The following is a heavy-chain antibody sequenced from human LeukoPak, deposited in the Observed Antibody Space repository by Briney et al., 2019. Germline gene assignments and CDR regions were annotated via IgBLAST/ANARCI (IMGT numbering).Heavy chain of an antibody. CDR1: GGSFSGYY. Sequence: PSETLSLTCAVYGGSFSGYYWSWIRQPPGKGLEWIGEINHSGSTNYNPSLKSRVTISVDTSKNQFSLKLSSVTAADTAVHYCAATYCSGGSCLQSYGDYWGQGTLVTVSS. CDR3: AATYCSGGSCLQSYGDY. CDR2: INHSGST. V-gene: IGHV4-34*01. J-gene: IGHJ4*02. D-gene: IGHD2-15*01.